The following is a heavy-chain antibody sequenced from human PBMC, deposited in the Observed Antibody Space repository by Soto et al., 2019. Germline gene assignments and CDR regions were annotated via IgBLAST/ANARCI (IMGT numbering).Heavy chain of an antibody. D-gene: IGHD7-27*01. CDR3: ARQANWGSYAFDI. Sequence: GESLKISCKGSGYRFTSYWIGWVRQMPGKGLEWMGIIYAADSDTRYSPSFQGQVTISADKSISTAYLQWSSLKASGTAMYYCARQANWGSYAFDIWGQGTMVTVSS. V-gene: IGHV5-51*01. J-gene: IGHJ3*02. CDR1: GYRFTSYW. CDR2: IYAADSDT.